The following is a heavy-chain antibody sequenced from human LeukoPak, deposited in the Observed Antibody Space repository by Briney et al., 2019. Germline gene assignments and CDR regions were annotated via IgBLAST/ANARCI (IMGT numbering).Heavy chain of an antibody. V-gene: IGHV3-64*01. D-gene: IGHD6-13*01. CDR1: GFTFSSRW. CDR3: AGGSSWYRGIDY. J-gene: IGHJ4*02. Sequence: PGGSLRLSCAASGFTFSSRWMHWVRQAPGKGLEYVSAISTNGGSTYYANSVKGRFTISRDNSKNTLYLQMGSLRAEDMAVYYCAGGSSWYRGIDYWGQGTLVTVSS. CDR2: ISTNGGST.